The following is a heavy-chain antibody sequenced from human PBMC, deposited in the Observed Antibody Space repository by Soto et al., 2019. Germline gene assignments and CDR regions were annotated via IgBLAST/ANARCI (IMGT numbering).Heavy chain of an antibody. D-gene: IGHD3-9*01. Sequence: QLQLQESGPGLVKPSETLSLTFTVSGGSISSSSYYWGWIRQPPGKGLEWIGSIYYSGSTYYNPSLKSRVTISVDTSKNQFSLKLSSVTAADTAVYYCARHTDDISPGYFDLWGRGTLVTVSS. J-gene: IGHJ2*01. CDR3: ARHTDDISPGYFDL. CDR2: IYYSGST. V-gene: IGHV4-39*01. CDR1: GGSISSSSYY.